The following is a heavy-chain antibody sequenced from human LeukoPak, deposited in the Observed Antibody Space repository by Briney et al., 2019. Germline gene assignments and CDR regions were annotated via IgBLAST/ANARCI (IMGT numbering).Heavy chain of an antibody. V-gene: IGHV4-4*02. Sequence: SETLSLTCAVSGGSISSSNWWSWLRQPPGKGLEWIGEIYQSGSTNYNPSLKSLVTISVDTSNNQFSLPLSSVTAAATAVYYCARGEKYRNGYTVTELGSGYFDYWGQGTLVTVSS. J-gene: IGHJ4*02. D-gene: IGHD5-18*01. CDR3: ARGEKYRNGYTVTELGSGYFDY. CDR1: GGSISSSNW. CDR2: IYQSGST.